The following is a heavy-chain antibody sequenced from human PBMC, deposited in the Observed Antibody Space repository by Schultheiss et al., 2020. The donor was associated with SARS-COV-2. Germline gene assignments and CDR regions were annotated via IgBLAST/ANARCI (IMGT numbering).Heavy chain of an antibody. CDR1: GGSLTSHY. D-gene: IGHD5-18*01. Sequence: SETLSLTCTVSGGSLTSHYWTWIRQSPGKGLEWIGYIYYNGNTNCNPSLKSRVTMSIDTSKNQFSLKMSSVTAADTAVYYCARYTAMAINWFDPWGQGTLVTV. V-gene: IGHV4-59*11. CDR2: IYYNGNT. J-gene: IGHJ5*02. CDR3: ARYTAMAINWFDP.